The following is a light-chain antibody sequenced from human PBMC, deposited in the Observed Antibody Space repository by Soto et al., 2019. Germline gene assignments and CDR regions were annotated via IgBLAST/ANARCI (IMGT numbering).Light chain of an antibody. V-gene: IGLV2-11*01. Sequence: QSALTQPRSVSGSPGQSVTISCTGTRNDVGAYNFVSWYQQHPGRAPKFIIYDVNKRPSGVPDRFSGSKSGNTASLTISGLQADDEADYYCCSFAGEYRLGVFGGGTRLTVL. CDR3: CSFAGEYRLGV. J-gene: IGLJ2*01. CDR2: DVN. CDR1: RNDVGAYNF.